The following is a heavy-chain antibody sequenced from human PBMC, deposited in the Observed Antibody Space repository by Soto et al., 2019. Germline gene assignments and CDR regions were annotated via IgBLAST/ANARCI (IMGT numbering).Heavy chain of an antibody. J-gene: IGHJ5*02. V-gene: IGHV1-3*01. CDR3: ARAAGRSKLLPYYFDP. CDR2: IKPATGDT. Sequence: QVHLVQSGAEVQKPGASVKISCQASGYVFTTSAIHWVRQAAGQRLEWLGWIKPATGDTKYSQDFLGRVIFTVDTSATSAYMALTSLTSHDTAVYYCARAAGRSKLLPYYFDPWGQGTLVTVSS. D-gene: IGHD3-22*01. CDR1: GYVFTTSA.